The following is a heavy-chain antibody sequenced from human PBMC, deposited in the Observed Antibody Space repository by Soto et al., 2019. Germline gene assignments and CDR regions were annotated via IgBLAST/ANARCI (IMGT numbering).Heavy chain of an antibody. CDR3: ARIDRNWNEERGLGLDV. D-gene: IGHD1-1*01. V-gene: IGHV2-26*01. Sequence: QVSLKESGPVLVKPTETLTLTCTVSGFSLTNARMVVTWIRQPPGKALEWLAHIFSNDEKLYSTSLQSRLTISKDTSKSQVVLTLTNVHPVDTATYYCARIDRNWNEERGLGLDVWGQGTTVTVSS. CDR1: GFSLTNARMV. J-gene: IGHJ6*02. CDR2: IFSNDEK.